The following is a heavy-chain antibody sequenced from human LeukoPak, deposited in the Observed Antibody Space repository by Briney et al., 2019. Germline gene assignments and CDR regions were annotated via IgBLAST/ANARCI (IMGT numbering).Heavy chain of an antibody. CDR3: ARSGRYSTTHFDY. D-gene: IGHD3-9*01. J-gene: IGHJ4*02. CDR2: IIPIFGTA. Sequence: ASVKVSCKASGGTFSSYAISWVRQAPGQGLEWMGGIIPIFGTANYAQKFQGRVTITADESTSTAYMELSSLRSEDTAAYYCARSGRYSTTHFDYWGQGTLVTVSS. V-gene: IGHV1-69*13. CDR1: GGTFSSYA.